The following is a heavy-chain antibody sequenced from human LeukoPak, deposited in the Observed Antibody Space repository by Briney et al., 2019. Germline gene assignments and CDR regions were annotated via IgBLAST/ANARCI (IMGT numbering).Heavy chain of an antibody. Sequence: PGGSLRLSCAASGFTFSSYGMHWVRQAPGKGLEWVAVISYDGSNKYYADSVKGRFTISRDNSKNTLYLQMNSLRAEDTAVYYCAKDLATRYFDYWGQGTLVTVSS. V-gene: IGHV3-30*18. J-gene: IGHJ4*02. CDR3: AKDLATRYFDY. CDR2: ISYDGSNK. CDR1: GFTFSSYG.